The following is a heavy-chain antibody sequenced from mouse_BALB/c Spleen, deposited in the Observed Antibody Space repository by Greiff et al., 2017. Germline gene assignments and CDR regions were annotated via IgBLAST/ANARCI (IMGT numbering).Heavy chain of an antibody. CDR2: INSNGGST. Sequence: EVHLVESGGGLVQPGGSLKLSCAASGFTFSSYGMSWVRQTPDKRLELVATINSNGGSTYYPDSVKGRFTISRDNAKNTLYLQMSSLKSEDTAMYYCARDQGDFDYWGQGTTLTVSS. D-gene: IGHD3-2*02. CDR3: ARDQGDFDY. V-gene: IGHV5-6-3*01. J-gene: IGHJ2*01. CDR1: GFTFSSYG.